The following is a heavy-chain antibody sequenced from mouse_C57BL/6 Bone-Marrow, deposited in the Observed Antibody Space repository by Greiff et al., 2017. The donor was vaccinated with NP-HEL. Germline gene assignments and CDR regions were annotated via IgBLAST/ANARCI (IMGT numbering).Heavy chain of an antibody. J-gene: IGHJ3*01. CDR1: GFTFSSYG. CDR3: ARHYDYDSSWFAY. V-gene: IGHV5-6*01. CDR2: ISSGGSYT. Sequence: DVQLVESGGDLVKPGGSLKLSCAASGFTFSSYGMSWVRQTPDKRLEWVATISSGGSYTYYPDSVKGRFTISRDNAKNTLYLQMSSLKSEDTAMYYCARHYDYDSSWFAYWGQGTLVTVSA. D-gene: IGHD2-4*01.